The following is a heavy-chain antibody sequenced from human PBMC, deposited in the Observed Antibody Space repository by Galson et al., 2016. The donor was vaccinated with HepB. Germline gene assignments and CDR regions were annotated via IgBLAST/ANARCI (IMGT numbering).Heavy chain of an antibody. D-gene: IGHD3-10*01. CDR2: IYYDGSNK. CDR1: GFTFSSYG. CDR3: ARRDYYGSASPDYYMDV. V-gene: IGHV3-33*01. Sequence: SLRLSCAASGFTFSSYGMHWVRQAPGKGLEWVTFIYYDGSNKYYADSVKGRFTVSRDNSKNMVYLEMNSLRAEDTAVYYCARRDYYGSASPDYYMDVWGKGTTVTVS. J-gene: IGHJ6*03.